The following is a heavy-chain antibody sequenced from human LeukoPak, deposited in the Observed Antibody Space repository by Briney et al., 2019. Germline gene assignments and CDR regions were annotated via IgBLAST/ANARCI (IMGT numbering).Heavy chain of an antibody. CDR2: IYYSGST. CDR1: GGSVSSGSYY. V-gene: IGHV4-61*01. Sequence: KPSETLSLTCTVSGGSVSSGSYYWSWIRQPPGKGLEWIGYIYYSGSTNYNPSLESRVTISVDTSKNQFSLKLSSVTAADTAVYYCAREGPPINCSGGSCYELFDYWGQGTLVTVSS. CDR3: AREGPPINCSGGSCYELFDY. J-gene: IGHJ4*02. D-gene: IGHD2-15*01.